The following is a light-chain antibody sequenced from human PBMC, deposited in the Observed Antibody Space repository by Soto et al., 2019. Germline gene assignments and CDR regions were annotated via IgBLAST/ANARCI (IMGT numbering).Light chain of an antibody. CDR1: SGHSSYA. CDR3: QTWGTGSHVV. J-gene: IGLJ2*01. CDR2: LDSDVSH. Sequence: QPVLTQSPSASASLGASVKLTCTLSSGHSSYAIAWHQQQPEKGPRYLMKLDSDVSHTKGDAIPDRFSGSSSGAERYLTISSLQSEDEADYYCQTWGTGSHVVFGGGTKLTVL. V-gene: IGLV4-69*01.